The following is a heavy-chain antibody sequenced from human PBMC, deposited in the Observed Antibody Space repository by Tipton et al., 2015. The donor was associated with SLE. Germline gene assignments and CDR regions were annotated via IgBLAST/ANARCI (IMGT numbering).Heavy chain of an antibody. CDR2: SSDSGNA. CDR1: GSPISSHN. V-gene: IGHV4-59*11. Sequence: TLSLTCTVSGSPISSHNWGWIRQPPGKGLEWVGYSSDSGNANYNPSLRSRVTISVDTFKNQFSLKLNSVTAADTAVYYCGRVYSSGWPIDYWGQGTLVTVSS. J-gene: IGHJ4*02. CDR3: GRVYSSGWPIDY. D-gene: IGHD6-25*01.